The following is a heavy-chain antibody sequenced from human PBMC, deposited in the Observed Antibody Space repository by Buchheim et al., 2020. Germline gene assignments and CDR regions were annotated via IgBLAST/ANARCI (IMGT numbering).Heavy chain of an antibody. CDR1: GGSFSGYY. V-gene: IGHV4-34*01. Sequence: QVQLQQWGAGLLKPSETLSLTCAVYGGSFSGYYWSWIRQPPGKGLEWIGEINHSGSTNYNPSLKSRVTISVDTSKNQFSLKLSSVTAADTAVYYCARASYSSGWYIDYWGQGTL. CDR2: INHSGST. CDR3: ARASYSSGWYIDY. J-gene: IGHJ4*02. D-gene: IGHD6-19*01.